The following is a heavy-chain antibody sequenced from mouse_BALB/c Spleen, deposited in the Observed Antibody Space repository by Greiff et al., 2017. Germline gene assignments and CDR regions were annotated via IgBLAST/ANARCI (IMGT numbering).Heavy chain of an antibody. J-gene: IGHJ2*01. CDR1: GYTFTDYA. Sequence: LVESGAELVRPGVSVKISCKGSGYTFTDYAMHWVKQSHAKSLEWIGVISTYYGDASYNQKFKGKATMTVDKSSSTAYMELARLTSEDSAIYYCARGRYYGSPYYFDYWGQGTTLTVSS. D-gene: IGHD1-1*01. V-gene: IGHV1S137*01. CDR2: ISTYYGDA. CDR3: ARGRYYGSPYYFDY.